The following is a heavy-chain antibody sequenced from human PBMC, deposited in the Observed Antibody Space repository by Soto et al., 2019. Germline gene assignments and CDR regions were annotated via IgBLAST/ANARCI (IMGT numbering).Heavy chain of an antibody. J-gene: IGHJ3*02. CDR2: IYYSGST. CDR1: GGSISSYY. CDR3: AREASGAFDI. D-gene: IGHD6-25*01. V-gene: IGHV4-59*01. Sequence: SETLSLTCTVSGGSISSYYWSWIRQPPGKGLEWIGYIYYSGSTNYNPSLKSRVTISVDTSKNQFSLKLSSVTAADTAVYYCAREASGAFDIWGQGTMVTVSS.